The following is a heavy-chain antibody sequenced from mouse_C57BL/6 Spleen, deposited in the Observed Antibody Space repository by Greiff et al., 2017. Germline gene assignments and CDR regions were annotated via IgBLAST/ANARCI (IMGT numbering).Heavy chain of an antibody. J-gene: IGHJ2*01. CDR3: ARGGSSGYYFDD. D-gene: IGHD3-2*02. CDR1: GYTFTSYW. Sequence: VQLQQPGAELVKPGASVKLSCKASGYTFTSYWMQWVKQRPGQGLEWIGEIDPSDSYTNYNQKFKGKATLTVDTSSSTAYMQLSSLTSEDSAVYYCARGGSSGYYFDDWGQGTTLTVSS. V-gene: IGHV1-50*01. CDR2: IDPSDSYT.